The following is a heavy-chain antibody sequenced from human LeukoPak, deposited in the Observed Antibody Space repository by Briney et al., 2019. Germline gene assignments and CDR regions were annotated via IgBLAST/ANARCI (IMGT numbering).Heavy chain of an antibody. V-gene: IGHV1-46*01. CDR2: IYPRDGST. J-gene: IGHJ4*02. CDR3: ARDQEGFDY. CDR1: GYTFTSYG. Sequence: ASVKVSCKASGYTFTSYGISWVRQAPGQGLEWMGMIYPRDGSTSYAQKFQGRVTVTRDTSTSTVHMELSGLRSEDTAVYYCARDQEGFDYWGQGALVTVSS.